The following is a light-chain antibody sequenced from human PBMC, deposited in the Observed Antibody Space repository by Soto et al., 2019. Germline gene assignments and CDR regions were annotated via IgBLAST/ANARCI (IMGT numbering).Light chain of an antibody. CDR1: QSLTTY. J-gene: IGKJ2*01. CDR3: QQRSDWYT. Sequence: VVLTQSPATLSLSPGERATLSCRASQSLTTYLAWYQQKPGQAPRLLIYEASNRATGIPARFSGSGSGTDFTLTISSLEPEDFAVYYCQQRSDWYTFGQGTKLEIK. CDR2: EAS. V-gene: IGKV3-11*01.